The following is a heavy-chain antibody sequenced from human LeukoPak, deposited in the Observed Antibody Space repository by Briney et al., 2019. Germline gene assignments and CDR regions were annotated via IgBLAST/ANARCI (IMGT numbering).Heavy chain of an antibody. CDR3: ARAGYSRTGTMYYYYGMDV. Sequence: GGSLRLSCAASGFTFSSYAMSWVRQAPGKGLEWVSGIVGSGGSTYSADSVKGRFTISRDNSKNTLYLQMNSLRAEDTAVYYCARAGYSRTGTMYYYYGMDVWGQGTTVTVSS. CDR1: GFTFSSYA. D-gene: IGHD1-1*01. J-gene: IGHJ6*02. V-gene: IGHV3-23*01. CDR2: IVGSGGST.